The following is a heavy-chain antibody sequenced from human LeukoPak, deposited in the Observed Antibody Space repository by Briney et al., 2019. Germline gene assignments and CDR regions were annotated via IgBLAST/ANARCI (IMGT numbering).Heavy chain of an antibody. CDR3: AKASSWVLRPSDAFDI. V-gene: IGHV3-21*04. CDR2: ISSSSSYI. CDR1: GFTFSSYS. J-gene: IGHJ3*02. D-gene: IGHD6-13*01. Sequence: GGSLRLSCAASGFTFSSYSMNWVRQAPGKGLEWVSSISSSSSYIYYADSVKGRFTISRDNAKNSLYLQMNSLRAEDMALYYCAKASSWVLRPSDAFDIWGQGTMVTVSS.